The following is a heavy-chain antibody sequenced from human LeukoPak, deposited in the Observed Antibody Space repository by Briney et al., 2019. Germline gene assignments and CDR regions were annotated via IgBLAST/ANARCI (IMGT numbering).Heavy chain of an antibody. J-gene: IGHJ6*03. CDR3: ARVDSGYYYYYMDV. D-gene: IGHD3-3*01. V-gene: IGHV1-2*02. CDR1: GYTFTGYY. CDR2: ISPNSGGT. Sequence: ASVKVSCKASGYTFTGYYMHWVRQAPGQGLEWMGWISPNSGGTNYAQKFQGRVTMTRDTSISTAYMELSRLRSDDTAVYYCARVDSGYYYYYMDVWGKGTTVTVSS.